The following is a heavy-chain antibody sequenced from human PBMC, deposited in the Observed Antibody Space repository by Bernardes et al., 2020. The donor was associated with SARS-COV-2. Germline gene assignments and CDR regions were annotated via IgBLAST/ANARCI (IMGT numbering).Heavy chain of an antibody. CDR2: ISNDGANK. D-gene: IGHD6-13*01. J-gene: IGHJ4*02. V-gene: IGHV3-30*03. CDR3: VRSLITSSWYTAPFDY. Sequence: GGSLRLSCAASGVTFSLYGMHWVRQAPGKGLEWVAVISNDGANKYHADSVKGQFTISRDNSKNTLYLQMNSLRAEDTAVYYCVRSLITSSWYTAPFDYWGQGTLVTVSS. CDR1: GVTFSLYG.